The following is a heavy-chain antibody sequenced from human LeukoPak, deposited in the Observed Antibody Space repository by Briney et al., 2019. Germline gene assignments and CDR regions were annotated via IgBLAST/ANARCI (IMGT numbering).Heavy chain of an antibody. CDR2: ISGGGGVT. D-gene: IGHD2-2*01. CDR1: GFTFSSYA. Sequence: PGGSLRLSCAASGFTFSSYAMSWVRQAPGKGLEWVSAISGGGGVTYYADSVKGRFTISRDNSKNALYLQVNSLRAEDTAVYYCAKDSRQYCSSTSCSHYFDYWGREPWSPSPQ. J-gene: IGHJ4*02. V-gene: IGHV3-23*01. CDR3: AKDSRQYCSSTSCSHYFDY.